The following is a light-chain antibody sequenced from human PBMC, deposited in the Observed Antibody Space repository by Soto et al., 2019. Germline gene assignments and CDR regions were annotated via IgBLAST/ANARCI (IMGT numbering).Light chain of an antibody. V-gene: IGLV1-47*01. CDR3: AAWDDSLSGPV. J-gene: IGLJ3*02. Sequence: QSVLTQPPSASGTPGQRVTISCSGSSSTIGSNYVYWYQQLPGTAPKLLISKNNQRPSGVPDRFSGSKSGTSASLAITGLRSEDEADYFCAAWDDSLSGPVFGRGTKLTVL. CDR1: SSTIGSNY. CDR2: KNN.